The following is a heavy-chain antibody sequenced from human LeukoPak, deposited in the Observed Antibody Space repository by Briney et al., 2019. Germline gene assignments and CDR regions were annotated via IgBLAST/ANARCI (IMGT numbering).Heavy chain of an antibody. D-gene: IGHD5-12*01. CDR2: IYYIGDT. Sequence: SETLSLTCTVSVGSISRYYWNWIRQPPGKGLEWIGYIYYIGDTNYTPSLKSRVTISVDTSKTQFSLKLTSVTAADTAVYYCARDRGYSGYDYYGMDVWGQGTTVTVSS. CDR3: ARDRGYSGYDYYGMDV. J-gene: IGHJ6*02. CDR1: VGSISRYY. V-gene: IGHV4-59*01.